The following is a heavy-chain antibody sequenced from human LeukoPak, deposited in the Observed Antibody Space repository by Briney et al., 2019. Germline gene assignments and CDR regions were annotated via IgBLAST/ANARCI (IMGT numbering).Heavy chain of an antibody. Sequence: SETLSLTCAVYGGSFSGYYWSWIRQPPGKGLEWIGEINHSGSTNYNPSLKGRVTISVDTSKNQFSLKLSSVTAADTAVYYCARGHKYDFWSGAFDYWGQGTLVTVSS. J-gene: IGHJ4*02. CDR3: ARGHKYDFWSGAFDY. D-gene: IGHD3-3*01. V-gene: IGHV4-34*01. CDR2: INHSGST. CDR1: GGSFSGYY.